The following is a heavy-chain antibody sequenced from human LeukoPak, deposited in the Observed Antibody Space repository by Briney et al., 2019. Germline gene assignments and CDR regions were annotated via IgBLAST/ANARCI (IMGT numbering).Heavy chain of an antibody. CDR1: GYTFTSYD. D-gene: IGHD3-22*01. CDR2: MNPNSDTT. J-gene: IGHJ4*02. V-gene: IGHV1-8*01. CDR3: ARGSFQFYYDSSGDFDY. Sequence: ASVKLSCTASGYTFTSYDINWVRQATGQGLEWMGCMNPNSDTTGYAEKLQGRVTMTRNTAIRTAYMELISLRSEDTAVYYCARGSFQFYYDSSGDFDYWGQGTLVTVSS.